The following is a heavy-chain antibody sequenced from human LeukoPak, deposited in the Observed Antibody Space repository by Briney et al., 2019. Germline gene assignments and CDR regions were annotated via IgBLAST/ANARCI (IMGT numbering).Heavy chain of an antibody. CDR2: INHSGST. J-gene: IGHJ4*02. D-gene: IGHD3-10*01. CDR3: ARGVTYYYGSGRPYYFDY. V-gene: IGHV4-34*01. CDR1: GGSFSGYY. Sequence: SETLSLTCAVYGGSFSGYYWSWIRQPPGKGLEWIGEINHSGSTNYNPSLKSRVTISVNTSKNQFSLKLSSVTAADTAVYYCARGVTYYYGSGRPYYFDYWGQGTLVTVSS.